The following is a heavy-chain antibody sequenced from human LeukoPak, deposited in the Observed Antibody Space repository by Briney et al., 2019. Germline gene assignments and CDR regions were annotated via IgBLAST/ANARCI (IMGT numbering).Heavy chain of an antibody. D-gene: IGHD6-19*01. CDR2: MNPDSGNT. Sequence: GASVSVSCKASGYTFTSYDINWVRQATGQGLEWMGWMNPDSGNTGYAQKFQGRVTMTRNTSISTAYMELSSLRSEDTAVYYCARENVAVAGTRTWGQGTLVTVSS. V-gene: IGHV1-8*01. CDR1: GYTFTSYD. CDR3: ARENVAVAGTRT. J-gene: IGHJ5*02.